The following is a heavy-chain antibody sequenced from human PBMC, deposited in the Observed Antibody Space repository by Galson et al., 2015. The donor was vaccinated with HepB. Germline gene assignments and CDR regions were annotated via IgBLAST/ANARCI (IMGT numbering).Heavy chain of an antibody. D-gene: IGHD1-1*01. J-gene: IGHJ4*02. V-gene: IGHV3-30*18. Sequence: SLRLSCAASGFTFSNYGMHWVRQAPGKGLEWVALVSHDGSYKSYAESVKGRFTSFRDNSKGTLYLQMNSLRPEDTAVYYCAKDPAGRFVVNDRGYYFDEWIQGTLVAVSA. CDR3: AKDPAGRFVVNDRGYYFDE. CDR1: GFTFSNYG. CDR2: VSHDGSYK.